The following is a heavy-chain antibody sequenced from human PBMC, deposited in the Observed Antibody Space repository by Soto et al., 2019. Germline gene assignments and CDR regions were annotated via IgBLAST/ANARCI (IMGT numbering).Heavy chain of an antibody. CDR1: GFTFSSYG. Sequence: QVQLVESGGGVVQPGRSLRLSCAASGFTFSSYGMHWVRQAPGKGLEWVAVIWYDGSNKYYADSVKGRFTISRDNSKNTLYLQMNSLRAEDTAVYYCARESSADSRVYYGMDVWGQGTTVTVSS. CDR3: ARESSADSRVYYGMDV. D-gene: IGHD3-22*01. J-gene: IGHJ6*02. V-gene: IGHV3-33*01. CDR2: IWYDGSNK.